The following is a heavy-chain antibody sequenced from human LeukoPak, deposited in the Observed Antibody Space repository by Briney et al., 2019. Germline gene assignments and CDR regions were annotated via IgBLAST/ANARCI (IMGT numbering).Heavy chain of an antibody. CDR3: ATAPSRTTMVSAFDC. D-gene: IGHD5-18*01. Sequence: SVKVSCKASGGTFSSYAISWVRQAPGQGLEWMGGIIPIFGTANYAQKFQGRVTMTEDTSTDTAYMELSSLRSEDTAVYSCATAPSRTTMVSAFDCWGQGTLVTVSS. V-gene: IGHV1-69*06. J-gene: IGHJ4*02. CDR1: GGTFSSYA. CDR2: IIPIFGTA.